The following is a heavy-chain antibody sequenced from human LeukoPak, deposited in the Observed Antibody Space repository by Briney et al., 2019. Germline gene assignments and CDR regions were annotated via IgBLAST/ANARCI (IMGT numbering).Heavy chain of an antibody. J-gene: IGHJ4*02. V-gene: IGHV3-15*01. D-gene: IGHD1-26*01. CDR3: TTGEWELPQAFDY. CDR1: GFTFSNAW. CDR2: FKSKRFGGTT. Sequence: GGSLRLSCAASGFTFSNAWMNWVRQAPGMGLEWVGLFKSKRFGGTTDYAATGKGRFTISRDDSKNMLYLQMNSLKTEDTAVYYCTTGEWELPQAFDYWGQGTLVTVSS.